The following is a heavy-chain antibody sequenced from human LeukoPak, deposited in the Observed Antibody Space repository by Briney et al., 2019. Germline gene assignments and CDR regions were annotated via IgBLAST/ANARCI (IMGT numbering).Heavy chain of an antibody. CDR2: IYYSGST. D-gene: IGHD6-25*01. CDR1: GGSISSYY. V-gene: IGHV4-59*01. Sequence: SETLSLTCTVSGGSISSYYWSWIRQPPGKGLEGIGYIYYSGSTNYNPSLKSRVTISVDTSKNQFSLKLSSVTAADTAVYYCATKRADYFDYWGQGTLVTVSS. J-gene: IGHJ4*02. CDR3: ATKRADYFDY.